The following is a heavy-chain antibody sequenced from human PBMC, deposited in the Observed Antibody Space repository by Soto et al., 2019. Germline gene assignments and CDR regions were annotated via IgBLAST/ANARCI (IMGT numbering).Heavy chain of an antibody. CDR3: AKGSSSNLYYYYMDV. CDR1: GFTFDDYA. V-gene: IGHV3-9*01. Sequence: GGSLRLSCAASGFTFDDYAMHWVRQAPGKGLEWVSGISWNSGSIGYADSVKGRFTISRDNAKNSLYLQMNSLRAEDTALYYCAKGSSSNLYYYYMDVWGKGTTVTVSS. CDR2: ISWNSGSI. D-gene: IGHD3-10*01. J-gene: IGHJ6*03.